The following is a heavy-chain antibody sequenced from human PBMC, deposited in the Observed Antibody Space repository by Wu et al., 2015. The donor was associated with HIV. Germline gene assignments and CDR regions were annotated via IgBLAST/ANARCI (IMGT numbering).Heavy chain of an antibody. D-gene: IGHD1-7*01. Sequence: QVQLVQSGAEVKKPGSSVKVSCKSSGGPFSNYAISWVRQAPGQGLEWMGGIIPMFVVASTAQKFQGRVSFTADESTNTAYMELSSLTSEDTAVYYCARDRTISKRNYVLDYFDNWGQGTLVTVSP. J-gene: IGHJ4*02. CDR2: IIPMFVVA. CDR3: ARDRTISKRNYVLDYFDN. CDR1: GGPFSNYA. V-gene: IGHV1-69*12.